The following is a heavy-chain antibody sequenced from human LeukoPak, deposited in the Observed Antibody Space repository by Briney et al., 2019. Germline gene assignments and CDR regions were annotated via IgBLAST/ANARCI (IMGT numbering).Heavy chain of an antibody. CDR2: TYYSGRT. J-gene: IGHJ6*03. V-gene: IGHV4-59*01. D-gene: IGHD6-19*01. CDR1: GGSICSYN. Sequence: SSETLSLTCTVSGGSICSYNWSWIRQPPGKGREWSGYTYYSGRTNYNPSLQRRATTSAETSKNQFALKLSSVTAADTAVYYCARAPVAGGTRVTHYYYYYYMDVWGKGTTVTVSS. CDR3: ARAPVAGGTRVTHYYYYYYMDV.